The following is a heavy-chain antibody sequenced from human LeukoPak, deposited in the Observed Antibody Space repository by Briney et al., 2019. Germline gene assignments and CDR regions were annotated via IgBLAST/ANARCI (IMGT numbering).Heavy chain of an antibody. D-gene: IGHD3-10*01. Sequence: GGSLRLSCAASGFTFDDYAMHWVRQVPGKGLEWVSLISGDGGSTYYADSVKGRFTISRDNSKNSLYLQMNSLRTEDTALYYCAKDMWRFGELDYDCWGQGTLVTVSS. J-gene: IGHJ4*02. CDR3: AKDMWRFGELDYDC. CDR2: ISGDGGST. V-gene: IGHV3-43*02. CDR1: GFTFDDYA.